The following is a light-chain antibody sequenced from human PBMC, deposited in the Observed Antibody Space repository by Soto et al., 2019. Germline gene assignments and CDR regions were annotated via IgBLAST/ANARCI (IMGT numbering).Light chain of an antibody. Sequence: QSALTPPPSASGSPGQSVTISCIGTSSDVGGYNYVSWYQQHPGKAPKLIIYEVTERPSGVPDRFSGSKSGNTASLTVSGLQAEDEADYYCSSYAGSNNLVFGGGTKLTVL. CDR1: SSDVGGYNY. CDR3: SSYAGSNNLV. V-gene: IGLV2-8*01. J-gene: IGLJ2*01. CDR2: EVT.